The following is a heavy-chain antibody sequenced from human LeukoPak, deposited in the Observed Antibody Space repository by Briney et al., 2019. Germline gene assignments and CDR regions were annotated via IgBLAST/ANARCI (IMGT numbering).Heavy chain of an antibody. V-gene: IGHV3-48*02. CDR1: VFTFSSYD. J-gene: IGHJ4*02. CDR2: ISGSSETI. Sequence: GGSLRLSCAVSVFTFSSYDMNWVRQAPGKGLEWVSYISGSSETIYYADSVKGRFTISIDNAKNSLYLQMNSMRDEDKAVYCCARTPTTAGLTTIGVGSDYWGQGTLVTVSS. CDR3: ARTPTTAGLTTIGVGSDY. D-gene: IGHD4-11*01.